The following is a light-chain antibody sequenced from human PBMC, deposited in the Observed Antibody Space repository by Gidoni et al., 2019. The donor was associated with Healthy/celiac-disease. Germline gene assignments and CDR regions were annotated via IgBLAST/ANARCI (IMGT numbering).Light chain of an antibody. V-gene: IGKV3-11*01. CDR2: DAS. CDR1: QRVSSY. J-gene: IGKJ1*01. Sequence: EIVLTQSPATLSLSPGERATLSCRASQRVSSYLAWYQQKPGQAPRLLIYDASNRATGIPARFSGSGSGTYFTLTISSLEPEDFAVYYCQQRSNWSWTFGQGTKVEIK. CDR3: QQRSNWSWT.